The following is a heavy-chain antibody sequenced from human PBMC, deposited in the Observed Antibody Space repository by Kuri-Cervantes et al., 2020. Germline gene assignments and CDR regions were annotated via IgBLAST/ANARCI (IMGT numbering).Heavy chain of an antibody. D-gene: IGHD3-3*01. J-gene: IGHJ6*02. V-gene: IGHV1-2*02. CDR1: GYTFTSYG. CDR2: INPNSGGT. Sequence: ASVKVSCKASGYTFTSYGIIWVRQAPGQGLEWMGWINPNSGGTNYAQKFQGRVTMTRDTSISTAYMELSRLRSDDTAVYYCARDGLSSRYLDPPNYDFWSGFEGAYYYGMDVWGQGTTVTVSS. CDR3: ARDGLSSRYLDPPNYDFWSGFEGAYYYGMDV.